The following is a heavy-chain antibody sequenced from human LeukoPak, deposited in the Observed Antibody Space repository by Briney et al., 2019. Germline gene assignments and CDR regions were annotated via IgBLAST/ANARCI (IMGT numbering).Heavy chain of an antibody. CDR3: ARGGSGYDCF. D-gene: IGHD5-12*01. J-gene: IGHJ4*02. Sequence: GGSLRLSCAASGFTFSSYSMNWVRQAPGKGLEWVSSISSNSSYIYYADSVKGRFTISRDNAKNSLYLQMNSLRAEDTAVYYCARGGSGYDCFGGQGTLVTVSS. CDR2: ISSNSSYI. V-gene: IGHV3-21*01. CDR1: GFTFSSYS.